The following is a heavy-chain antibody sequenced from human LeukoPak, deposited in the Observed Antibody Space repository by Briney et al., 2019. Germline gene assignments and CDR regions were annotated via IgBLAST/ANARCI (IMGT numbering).Heavy chain of an antibody. CDR3: ARVLRDYYFDS. CDR2: ITSSSTYI. D-gene: IGHD2-15*01. V-gene: IGHV3-21*01. CDR1: GFSFSNYN. Sequence: GGSLSLSCVDSGFSFSNYNMNWVRQAPGKGLEWVSSITSSSTYIYHADSVKGRFTISRDNAKNSVYLQMNSLRVEDTALYYCARVLRDYYFDSWGQGTLVSVSS. J-gene: IGHJ4*02.